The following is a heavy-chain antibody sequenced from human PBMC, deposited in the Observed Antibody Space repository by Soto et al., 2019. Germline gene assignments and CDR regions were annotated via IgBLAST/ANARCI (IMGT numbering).Heavy chain of an antibody. J-gene: IGHJ3*02. CDR3: AKGFIVVVTVLRPDDAFDI. Sequence: PGGSLRLSCAASGFTFSSYAMNWVRQAPGKGLEWVAGISGGGGSTYYADSVKGRFTIPRDTSKNTVYLQLNSLRAEDTAVYYCAKGFIVVVTVLRPDDAFDIWGQGTMVTVSS. CDR1: GFTFSSYA. CDR2: ISGGGGST. V-gene: IGHV3-23*01. D-gene: IGHD2-21*02.